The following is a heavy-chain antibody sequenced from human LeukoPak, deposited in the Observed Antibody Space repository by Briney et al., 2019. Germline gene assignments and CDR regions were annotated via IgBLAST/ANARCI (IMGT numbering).Heavy chain of an antibody. CDR1: GFTFSSYG. CDR3: TRCPSIGYCSGGSCYGIYYFDY. V-gene: IGHV3-30*02. Sequence: PGGSLRLSCAASGFTFSSYGMHWVRQAPGKGLEWVAFIRYDGSNKYYADSVKGRFTISRDNSKNTLYLQMNSLRAEDTAVYYCTRCPSIGYCSGGSCYGIYYFDYWGQGTLVTVSS. J-gene: IGHJ4*02. CDR2: IRYDGSNK. D-gene: IGHD2-15*01.